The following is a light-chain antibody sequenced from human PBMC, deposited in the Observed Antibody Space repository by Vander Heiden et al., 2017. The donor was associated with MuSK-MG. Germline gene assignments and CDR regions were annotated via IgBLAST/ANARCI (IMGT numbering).Light chain of an antibody. CDR3: QSYDSSLSALV. CDR2: DTS. Sequence: QSVLTQPPSVSWAPGQRVTIPCTGSVSNIGAGYEVHWYQQLQGTAPKRRVLDTSNRPSGVPDRFACSKAGTSDSPDTTGLQAEDEGEYYGQSYDSSLSALVFGRGTKLTVL. V-gene: IGLV1-40*01. CDR1: VSNIGAGYE. J-gene: IGLJ2*01.